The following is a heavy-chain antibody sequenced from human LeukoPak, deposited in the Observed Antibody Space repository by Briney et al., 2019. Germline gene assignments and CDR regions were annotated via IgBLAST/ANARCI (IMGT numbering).Heavy chain of an antibody. J-gene: IGHJ4*02. V-gene: IGHV3-30*02. CDR2: IRYTGSLE. Sequence: GGSLRLSCAASGFTFSNSGMHWVRQAPGKGLEWVAFIRYTGSLENYADSVKGRFTISRDTSKNTLYLQMNSLRPEGTAVYYCAKDLSGTYHFDYWGQGTLVTVSS. CDR1: GFTFSNSG. CDR3: AKDLSGTYHFDY. D-gene: IGHD1-26*01.